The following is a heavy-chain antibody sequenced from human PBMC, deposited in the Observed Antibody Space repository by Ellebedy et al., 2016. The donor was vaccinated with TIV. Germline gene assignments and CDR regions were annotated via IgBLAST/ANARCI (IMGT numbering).Heavy chain of an antibody. CDR3: ARRGSYGDYAVQINSWFDT. V-gene: IGHV3-7*01. Sequence: PGGSLRLSCAASGFSFRSYWMSWVRQAPGKGLEWVANIYQDGGVQYYVDSVKGRFTISRDNADNSLFLQMTSLRAEDTAVYYCARRGSYGDYAVQINSWFDTWGRGTLVAVSS. CDR1: GFSFRSYW. D-gene: IGHD4-17*01. J-gene: IGHJ5*02. CDR2: IYQDGGVQ.